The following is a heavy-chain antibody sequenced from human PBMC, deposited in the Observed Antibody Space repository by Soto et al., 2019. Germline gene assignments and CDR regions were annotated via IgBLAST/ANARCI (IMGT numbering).Heavy chain of an antibody. CDR2: IYHSGST. CDR3: ARSSNSIAAAGTGFDY. Sequence: SETLYLTXAVSGGSISSGGYSWSWIRQPPGKGLEWIGYIYHSGSTYYADSVKGRFTISRDNSKNTLYLQMNSLRAEDTAVYYCARSSNSIAAAGTGFDYWGQGTLVTVSS. J-gene: IGHJ4*02. V-gene: IGHV4-30-2*01. CDR1: GGSISSGGYS. D-gene: IGHD6-13*01.